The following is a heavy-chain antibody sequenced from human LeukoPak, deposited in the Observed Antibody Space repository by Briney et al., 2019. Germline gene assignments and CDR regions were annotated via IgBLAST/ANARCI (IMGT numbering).Heavy chain of an antibody. V-gene: IGHV3-72*01. J-gene: IGHJ4*02. CDR3: ARGFRSFDS. CDR2: TRNKANGYTT. CDR1: GFAFSDHY. Sequence: GGSLRLSCAVSGFAFSDHYMDWVRQAPGKGLEWVGRTRNKANGYTTICAASVKGRFTVSRDESKNSLYLQMNSLRTEDTAVYYCARGFRSFDSWGQGTLVTVSS. D-gene: IGHD1-14*01.